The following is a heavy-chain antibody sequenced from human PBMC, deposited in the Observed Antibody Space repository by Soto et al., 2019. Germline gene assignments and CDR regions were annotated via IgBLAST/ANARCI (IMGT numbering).Heavy chain of an antibody. Sequence: TLSLTCTVSGGSISSGCYYWSWIRQHPGKGLEWIGYIYYSGSTYYNPSLKSRVTISVDTSKNQFSLKLSSVTAADTAVYYCARDKAQDGLDAFDICGQGTMVTVSS. CDR1: GGSISSGCYY. V-gene: IGHV4-31*03. CDR3: ARDKAQDGLDAFDI. J-gene: IGHJ3*02. CDR2: IYYSGST. D-gene: IGHD3-16*01.